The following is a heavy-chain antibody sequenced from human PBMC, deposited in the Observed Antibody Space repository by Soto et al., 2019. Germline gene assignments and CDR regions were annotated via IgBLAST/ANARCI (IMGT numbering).Heavy chain of an antibody. V-gene: IGHV1-69*06. J-gene: IGHJ4*02. D-gene: IGHD2-21*02. CDR1: GNTFSSYA. CDR2: IIPIFGTA. CDR3: ARGPRCDDDCYYSPLTPFDY. Sequence: QVQLVQSGAEVKKPGSSVKVSCRVSGNTFSSYAINWVRQAPGQGLEWMGGIIPIFGTANYAQKFQGRVTITVDKSTRTAQLELISLTSEDTAVYYCARGPRCDDDCYYSPLTPFDYWGQGTLVTVSS.